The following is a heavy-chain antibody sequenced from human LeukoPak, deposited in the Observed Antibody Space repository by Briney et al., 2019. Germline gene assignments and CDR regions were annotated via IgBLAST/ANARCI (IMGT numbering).Heavy chain of an antibody. D-gene: IGHD6-6*01. V-gene: IGHV4-59*01. Sequence: SETLSLTCTVSGGSISSYYWSWIRQPPGKGLEWIGYIYYSGSTNYNPSLKSRVTISVDTSKNQFSLKLSSVTAADTAVYYCARSIAALYYYYMGVWGKGTTVTVSS. CDR1: GGSISSYY. CDR2: IYYSGST. J-gene: IGHJ6*03. CDR3: ARSIAALYYYYMGV.